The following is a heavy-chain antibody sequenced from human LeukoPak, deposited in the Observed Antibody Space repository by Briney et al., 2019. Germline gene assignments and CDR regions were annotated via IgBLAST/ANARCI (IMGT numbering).Heavy chain of an antibody. V-gene: IGHV4-39*07. J-gene: IGHJ4*02. CDR1: GGSISSRSYY. D-gene: IGHD6-13*01. CDR2: IYYSGST. Sequence: PSETLSLTCTVSGGSISSRSYYWGWIRQPPGKGLEWIGIIYYSGSTYSNPSLRSRVTISVDTSKNQFSLKLSSVTAADTAVYYCASIYSSSWYWEGYYFDYWGQGTLVTVSS. CDR3: ASIYSSSWYWEGYYFDY.